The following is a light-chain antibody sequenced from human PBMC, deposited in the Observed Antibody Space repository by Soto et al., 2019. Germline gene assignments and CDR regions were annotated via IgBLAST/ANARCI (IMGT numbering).Light chain of an antibody. Sequence: EMLLTKSPATLAWSPGERATPSCRASQSVTTNYLAWYRQRPGQAPRLLIYGASNRANDIPDRFSGSGSGIDFTLTISRLEPEDFAVYYCQQYGTSPYTFGQGTKLEI. CDR2: GAS. CDR3: QQYGTSPYT. J-gene: IGKJ2*01. CDR1: QSVTTNY. V-gene: IGKV3-20*01.